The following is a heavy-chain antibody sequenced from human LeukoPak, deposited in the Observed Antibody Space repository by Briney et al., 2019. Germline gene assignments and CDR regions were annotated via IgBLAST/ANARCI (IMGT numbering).Heavy chain of an antibody. CDR2: ISSSGST. J-gene: IGHJ4*02. CDR1: GDSISSGDYY. Sequence: SETLSLTCTVSGDSISSGDYYWSWIRQPAGKGLEWIGRISSSGSTNYNPSLKSRVTISVDTSKNQFSLKLSSVTAADTAVYYCARLRRESGYAPVDYWGQGTLVTVSS. V-gene: IGHV4-61*02. D-gene: IGHD5-12*01. CDR3: ARLRRESGYAPVDY.